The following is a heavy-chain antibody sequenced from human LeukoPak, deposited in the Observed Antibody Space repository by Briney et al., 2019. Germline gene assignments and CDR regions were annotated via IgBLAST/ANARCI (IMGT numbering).Heavy chain of an antibody. J-gene: IGHJ4*02. V-gene: IGHV1-46*01. CDR3: VRELAGGYFDY. Sequence: ASVKVSCEASGYTFSNYYIHWVRQAPGQGLEWMGKINPSGGRTVYAQKFQGRVTVTRDTSMSTVYMDLSSLRSEDAAVYYCVRELAGGYFDYWGQGTLVTVSS. CDR2: INPSGGRT. D-gene: IGHD4-23*01. CDR1: GYTFSNYY.